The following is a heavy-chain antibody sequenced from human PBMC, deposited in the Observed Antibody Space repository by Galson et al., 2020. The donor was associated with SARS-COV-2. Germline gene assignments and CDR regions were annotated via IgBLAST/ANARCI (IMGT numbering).Heavy chain of an antibody. CDR3: ARDAGYYDILMGGMDV. CDR2: IWYDGSNK. Sequence: GGSLRLSCAASGFTFSSYGMHWVRQAPGKGLEWVAVIWYDGSNKYYADSVKGRFTISRDNSKNTLYLQMNSLRAEDTAVYYCARDAGYYDILMGGMDVWGQGTTVTVSS. V-gene: IGHV3-33*01. J-gene: IGHJ6*02. D-gene: IGHD3-9*01. CDR1: GFTFSSYG.